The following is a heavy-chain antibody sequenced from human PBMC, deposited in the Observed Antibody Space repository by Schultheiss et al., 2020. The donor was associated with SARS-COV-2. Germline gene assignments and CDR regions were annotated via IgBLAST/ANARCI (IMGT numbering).Heavy chain of an antibody. CDR1: GFTFSSYG. CDR3: ARGGYTSAWYYVD. D-gene: IGHD6-19*01. V-gene: IGHV3-30*03. CDR2: ISYDGSNK. J-gene: IGHJ4*02. Sequence: GGSLRLSCAASGFTFSSYGMHWVRQAPGKGLEWVAVISYDGSNKYYADSVKGRFTISRDNSKNTLYLQMSSLRADDTAVYYCARGGYTSAWYYVDWGQGTLVTVSS.